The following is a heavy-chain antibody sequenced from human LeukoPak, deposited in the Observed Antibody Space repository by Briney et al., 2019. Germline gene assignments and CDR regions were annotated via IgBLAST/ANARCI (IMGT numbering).Heavy chain of an antibody. CDR1: GYTFTSYD. CDR3: ARGSRGGGFGELLRYLNYYYGMDV. CDR2: MNPNSGNT. V-gene: IGHV1-8*01. J-gene: IGHJ6*02. D-gene: IGHD3-10*01. Sequence: ASVKVSCKASGYTFTSYDINWVRQATGQGLEWMGWMNPNSGNTGYAQKFQGRVTMTRNTSISTAYMKLSSLRSEDTAVYYCARGSRGGGFGELLRYLNYYYGMDVWGQGTTVTVSS.